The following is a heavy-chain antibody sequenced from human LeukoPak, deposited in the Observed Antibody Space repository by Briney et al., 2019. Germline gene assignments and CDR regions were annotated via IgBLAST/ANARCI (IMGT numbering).Heavy chain of an antibody. V-gene: IGHV3-74*01. D-gene: IGHD3-3*01. J-gene: IGHJ4*02. Sequence: GGSLRLSCAPSGFTLSSYWMHWVRQAPGKGLVWVSRINTDGSSTNYADSVKGRFTISRDNSKNTLYLQMNSLRAEDTAVYYCAKQSGYQNWGQGTLVTVSS. CDR2: INTDGSST. CDR3: AKQSGYQN. CDR1: GFTLSSYW.